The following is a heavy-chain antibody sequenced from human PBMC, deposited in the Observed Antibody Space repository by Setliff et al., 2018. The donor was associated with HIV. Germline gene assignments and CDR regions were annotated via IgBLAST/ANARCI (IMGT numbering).Heavy chain of an antibody. D-gene: IGHD4-17*01. J-gene: IGHJ5*02. Sequence: SETLSLTCAVYGGSFSGYFWSWIRQSPGKGLEWIGEFRHSGNTNINPSLKSRVTISGDTTKNQISLKLTSVTAADTAVYYCARGGRFTVTQWAWFDPWGQGTLVTVSS. CDR1: GGSFSGYF. V-gene: IGHV4-34*01. CDR2: FRHSGNT. CDR3: ARGGRFTVTQWAWFDP.